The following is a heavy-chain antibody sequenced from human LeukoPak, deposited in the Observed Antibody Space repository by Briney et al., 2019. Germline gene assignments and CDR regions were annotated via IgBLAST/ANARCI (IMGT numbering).Heavy chain of an antibody. J-gene: IGHJ5*02. CDR3: AKDRRYCSGGSCYRWFDP. D-gene: IGHD2-15*01. V-gene: IGHV3-23*01. CDR1: GFTFSSYA. Sequence: GGSLRLSCAASGFTFSSYAMSWVRQAPGKGQEWVSAISGSGGSTYYADSVKGRFTISRDNSKNTLYLQMNSLRAEDTAVYYCAKDRRYCSGGSCYRWFDPWGQGTLVTVSS. CDR2: ISGSGGST.